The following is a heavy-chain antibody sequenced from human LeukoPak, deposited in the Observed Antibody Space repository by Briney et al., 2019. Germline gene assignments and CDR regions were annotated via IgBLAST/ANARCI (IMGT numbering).Heavy chain of an antibody. J-gene: IGHJ4*02. V-gene: IGHV3-23*01. CDR1: GFSFSSYA. CDR2: ISGSGGST. CDR3: AKGLTSYYDSSGYYYGLDY. D-gene: IGHD3-22*01. Sequence: GGSLRLSCAASGFSFSSYAMSWVRQAPGKGLEWVSVISGSGGSTYYADSVKGRFTISRDNSKNTLYLQMNSLRAEDTAVYYCAKGLTSYYDSSGYYYGLDYWGQGTLVTVSS.